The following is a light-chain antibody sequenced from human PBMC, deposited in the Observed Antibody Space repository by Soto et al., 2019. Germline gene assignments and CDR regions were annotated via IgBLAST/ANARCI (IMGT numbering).Light chain of an antibody. CDR2: EVT. CDR1: RNDVGAYNY. Sequence: QSALTQPASVSGSPGQSITISCTGTRNDVGAYNYVSWYQQHPGKAPKLMIYEVTSRPSGVSNRFSGPKSGNTASLTISGLQAADEADYYCSSFTSDTTLIFGGGTKVTVL. CDR3: SSFTSDTTLI. V-gene: IGLV2-14*01. J-gene: IGLJ2*01.